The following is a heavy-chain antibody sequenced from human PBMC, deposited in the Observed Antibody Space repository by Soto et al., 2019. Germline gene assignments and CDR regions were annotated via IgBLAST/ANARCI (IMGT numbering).Heavy chain of an antibody. CDR1: GGTFSSYA. CDR3: ARGDDSSGYYYAHFDY. D-gene: IGHD3-22*01. J-gene: IGHJ4*02. Sequence: QVQLVQSGAEVKKPGSSVKVSCKASGGTFSSYAISWVRQAPGQGLEWMGGIIPIFGTANYAQKFQGSVTITADESTSTAYMELSSLRSEDTAVYYCARGDDSSGYYYAHFDYWGQGTLVTVSS. CDR2: IIPIFGTA. V-gene: IGHV1-69*01.